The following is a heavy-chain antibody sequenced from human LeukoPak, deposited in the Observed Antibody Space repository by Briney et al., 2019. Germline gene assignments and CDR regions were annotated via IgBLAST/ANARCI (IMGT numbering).Heavy chain of an antibody. J-gene: IGHJ4*02. V-gene: IGHV1-46*01. Sequence: ASVKVSCKASGHTFTNYHIHWVRQAPGQGVEWMGAVYAIGGVAINTQTFPVRVTMTRDTSTGTVYMELSSLRFEDTAIYYCATEAPRSYYFDYWGQGIQVTVSS. CDR2: VYAIGGVA. CDR3: ATEAPRSYYFDY. CDR1: GHTFTNYH.